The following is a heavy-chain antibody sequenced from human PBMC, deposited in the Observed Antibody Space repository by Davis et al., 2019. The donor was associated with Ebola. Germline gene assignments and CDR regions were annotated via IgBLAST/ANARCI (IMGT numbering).Heavy chain of an antibody. J-gene: IGHJ4*02. CDR1: GFTVSINY. CDR2: IYSGGNT. D-gene: IGHD6-19*01. V-gene: IGHV3-53*04. Sequence: GGSLRLSCAASGFTVSINYMSWVRQAPGKGLEWVSIIYSGGNTYYADSVKGRFTISRHSSKNTLYLQMNSLRPEDTAVYYCARDKGYSSGWQTDYWGQGTLVTVSS. CDR3: ARDKGYSSGWQTDY.